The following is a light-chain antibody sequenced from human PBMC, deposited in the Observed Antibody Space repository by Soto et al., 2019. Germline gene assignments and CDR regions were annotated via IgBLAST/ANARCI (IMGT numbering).Light chain of an antibody. J-gene: IGLJ2*01. CDR2: EVT. CDR3: SSYAGSNNVI. V-gene: IGLV2-8*01. CDR1: SSDVGGYDY. Sequence: QSALTQPPAASGSLGQSVTISCTGTSSDVGGYDYVSWYQQHPGKAPKLIIYEVTERPSGVPDRFSGSKSGNTASLTVAGLQAEDEGDYYCSSYAGSNNVIFGGGTKLTVL.